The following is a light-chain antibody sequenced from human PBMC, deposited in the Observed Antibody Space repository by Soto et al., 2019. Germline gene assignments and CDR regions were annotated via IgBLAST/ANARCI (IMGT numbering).Light chain of an antibody. CDR2: DAS. V-gene: IGKV1-33*01. Sequence: DIQMTQSPSSLSASVGDRVTITCQASQDISNYLNWYQQKPGKAPKLLIYDASNLETGVPSRFSGSGSGTDFTFTISSLQAEDIATYYCQQYDNLPVFGQGTRLEIK. CDR1: QDISNY. CDR3: QQYDNLPV. J-gene: IGKJ5*01.